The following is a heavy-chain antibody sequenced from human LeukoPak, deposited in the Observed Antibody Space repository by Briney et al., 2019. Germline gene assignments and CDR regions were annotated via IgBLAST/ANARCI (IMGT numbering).Heavy chain of an antibody. CDR2: ISGTTGTI. J-gene: IGHJ4*02. D-gene: IGHD3-10*01. CDR1: GITFSDYA. Sequence: GGSLRLSCAASGITFSDYAMGWVRLAPGKGPEWVSTISGTTGTIYYAGSVRGRFTISRDNSKNTLYLQMKSLRDEDTAVYYCARVKGYFDSGNYYGFFDYWGQGALVTVSS. CDR3: ARVKGYFDSGNYYGFFDY. V-gene: IGHV3-23*01.